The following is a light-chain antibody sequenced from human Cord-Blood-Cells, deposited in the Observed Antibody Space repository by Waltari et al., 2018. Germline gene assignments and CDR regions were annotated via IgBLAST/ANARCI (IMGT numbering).Light chain of an antibody. V-gene: IGLV2-23*01. CDR3: CSYAGSSTWV. CDR2: EGS. CDR1: TNAIGSYTV. Sequence: QPALNQPASVSGSHGQSLTIPCTGTTNAIGSYTVDSWYQQHPGKAPKLLIYEGSKQPSGVSNRFSGSKSGNTASLTISGLQAEDEADYYCCSYAGSSTWVFGGGTKLTVL. J-gene: IGLJ3*02.